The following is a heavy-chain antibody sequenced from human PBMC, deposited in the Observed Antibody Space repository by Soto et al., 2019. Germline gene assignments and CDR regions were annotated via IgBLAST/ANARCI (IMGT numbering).Heavy chain of an antibody. CDR3: ASNTPDARYDFWSGYYTSYYYYYGMDV. CDR1: GFTFSSYS. V-gene: IGHV3-48*02. CDR2: ISSSSSTI. Sequence: PGGSLRLSCAASGFTFSSYSMNWVRQAPGKGLEWVSYISSSSSTIYYADSVKGRFTISRDNAKNSLYLQMNRLRDEDTAVYYCASNTPDARYDFWSGYYTSYYYYYGMDVWGQGTTVTVSS. J-gene: IGHJ6*02. D-gene: IGHD3-3*01.